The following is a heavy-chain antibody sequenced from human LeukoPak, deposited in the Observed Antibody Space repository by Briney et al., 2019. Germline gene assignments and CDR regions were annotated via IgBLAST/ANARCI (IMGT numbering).Heavy chain of an antibody. CDR1: GFTFSSFG. D-gene: IGHD3-10*01. V-gene: IGHV3-48*02. Sequence: PGGSLRLSCAASGFTFSSFGMNWVRQAPGKGLEWVSYISDSSSLTYYADSVKGRFTISRDNAKNSLSLQLNSLRDEETAVYFCAKVIRGGYGMDVWGQGTTVTVSS. J-gene: IGHJ6*02. CDR2: ISDSSSLT. CDR3: AKVIRGGYGMDV.